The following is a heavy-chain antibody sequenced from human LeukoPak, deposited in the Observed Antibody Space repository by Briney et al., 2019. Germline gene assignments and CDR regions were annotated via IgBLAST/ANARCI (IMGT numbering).Heavy chain of an antibody. J-gene: IGHJ6*02. D-gene: IGHD3-9*01. CDR1: GGSISSGGYY. CDR2: IYYSGST. V-gene: IGHV4-39*01. Sequence: SETLSLTCTVSGGSISSGGYYWSWIRQPPGKGLEWIGSIYYSGSTYYNPSLKSRVTISVDTSKNQFSLKLSSVTAADTAVYYCARLASDILTGYPYYYYGMDVWGQGTTVTVSS. CDR3: ARLASDILTGYPYYYYGMDV.